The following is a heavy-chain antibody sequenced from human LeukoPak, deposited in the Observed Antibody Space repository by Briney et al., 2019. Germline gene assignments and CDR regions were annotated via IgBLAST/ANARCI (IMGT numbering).Heavy chain of an antibody. CDR2: ISYDGSNK. CDR1: GFTFSSYA. J-gene: IGHJ4*02. V-gene: IGHV3-30-3*02. D-gene: IGHD3-16*02. Sequence: GRSLRLSCAASGFTFSSYAMHWVRQAPGKGLEWVAVISYDGSNKYYADSVKGRYAISRDNSKNTLYLQMNSLRAEDTAVYYCAKSLVLRKSRGYWGQGTLVTVSS. CDR3: AKSLVLRKSRGY.